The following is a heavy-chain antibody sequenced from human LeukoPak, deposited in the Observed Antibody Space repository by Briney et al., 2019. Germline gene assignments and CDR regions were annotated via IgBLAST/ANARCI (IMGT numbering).Heavy chain of an antibody. CDR3: ANLPRGDY. D-gene: IGHD3-10*01. V-gene: IGHV3-53*01. CDR1: GFTVSRNY. Sequence: GGSLRLSCAASGFTVSRNYMSWVRQAPGKGLEWVSVIYSGGNTYYADFVKGRFTISRDNSKNTLYLQINSLTAEDAAVYYCANLPRGDYWGLGTLVTVSS. CDR2: IYSGGNT. J-gene: IGHJ4*02.